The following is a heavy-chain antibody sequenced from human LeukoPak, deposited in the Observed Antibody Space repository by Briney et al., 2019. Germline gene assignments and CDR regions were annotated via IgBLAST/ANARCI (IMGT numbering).Heavy chain of an antibody. CDR1: GFTFSNYW. CDR3: ARAPPSSGYSYHFDI. CDR2: IYIDGTGT. J-gene: IGHJ3*02. D-gene: IGHD5-18*01. Sequence: GGSLRLSCAASGFTFSNYWMHWVRHAPGKGLVWVSRIYIDGTGTFYADSVKGRFTISRDNARNTLYLQMNSLRVEDTAVYYCARAPPSSGYSYHFDIWGQGTMATVSS. V-gene: IGHV3-74*01.